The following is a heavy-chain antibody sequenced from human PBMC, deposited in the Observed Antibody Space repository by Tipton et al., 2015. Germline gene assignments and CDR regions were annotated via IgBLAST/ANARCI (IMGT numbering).Heavy chain of an antibody. J-gene: IGHJ5*02. CDR1: GRTFSSYP. CDR2: IIPIFGTA. CDR3: ARGTSGVDLPNWFDP. D-gene: IGHD2-8*01. V-gene: IGHV1-69*06. Sequence: QSGPEVKKPGSSVKVSCKASGRTFSSYPISWVRQAPGQGLEWMGGIIPIFGTANYAQKFQGRVTIIADKSTSTAYMELSSLRSEDTAVYYCARGTSGVDLPNWFDPWGQGTLVTVSS.